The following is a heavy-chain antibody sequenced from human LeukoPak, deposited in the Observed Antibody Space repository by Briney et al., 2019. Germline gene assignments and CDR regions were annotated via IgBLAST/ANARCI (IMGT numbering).Heavy chain of an antibody. Sequence: GGSLRLSCVASGLTVSNHWLSWVRQAPGKGLEWVANIREERGQEYYVDSVKGRFTISKNSAKNSLYLQMNTLRVEDTAMYYCASLDTAKQPLANHWGQGTLVTVSS. J-gene: IGHJ5*02. V-gene: IGHV3-7*03. CDR1: GLTVSNHW. D-gene: IGHD5-18*01. CDR3: ASLDTAKQPLANH. CDR2: IREERGQE.